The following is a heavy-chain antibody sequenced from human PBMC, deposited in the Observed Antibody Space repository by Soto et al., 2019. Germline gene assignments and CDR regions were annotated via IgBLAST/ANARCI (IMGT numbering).Heavy chain of an antibody. CDR1: GYSISSFFY. J-gene: IGHJ4*02. D-gene: IGHD3-10*01. Sequence: PSGTLALTCDVSGYSISSFFYGCCIGHPPGKRLEWIVNIYHTGTTYYNPSLKSRVTMSVDTSKNQFSLRLSSVTAADTAVFYCARVRNVGTSGSQAESRGQAHLVPVSS. V-gene: IGHV4-38-2*01. CDR3: ARVRNVGTSGSQAES. CDR2: IYHTGTT.